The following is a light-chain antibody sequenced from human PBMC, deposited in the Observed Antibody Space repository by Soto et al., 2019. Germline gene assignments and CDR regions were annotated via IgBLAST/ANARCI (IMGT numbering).Light chain of an antibody. CDR3: QHLNGYPFT. CDR1: QGLNSY. CDR2: AAS. Sequence: DIQLTQSPSFLSASVGDRVTITCRASQGLNSYLAWYQQKPGKAPKLLIYAASTLQSGVPSRFSGSGSGTEFTLTISSLQPEDFATYYCQHLNGYPFTFGQGTRLDIK. J-gene: IGKJ5*01. V-gene: IGKV1-9*01.